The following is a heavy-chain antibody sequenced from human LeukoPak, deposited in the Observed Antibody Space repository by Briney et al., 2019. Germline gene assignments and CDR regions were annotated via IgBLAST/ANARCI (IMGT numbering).Heavy chain of an antibody. J-gene: IGHJ6*02. V-gene: IGHV3-48*03. CDR1: GFTFSSYE. D-gene: IGHD6-19*01. CDR3: VRGSNGWSGMDV. CDR2: ISGRGSPI. Sequence: GGSLRLSCAASGFTFSSYEMNWVRQAPGKGLEWLSYISGRGSPIYYADSVKGRFTISIDNAKNSLYLQMNSLRAEDTAVYYCVRGSNGWSGMDVWGQGTTVTVSS.